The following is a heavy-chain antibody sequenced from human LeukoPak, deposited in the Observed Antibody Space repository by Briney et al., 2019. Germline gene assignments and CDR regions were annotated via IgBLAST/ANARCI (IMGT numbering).Heavy chain of an antibody. D-gene: IGHD2-2*01. CDR1: GYTSTSYD. Sequence: GASVKVSCKASGYTSTSYDTNWVRQATGQGLEWMGWMNPNSGNTGYAQKFQGRVTMTRNTSISTAYMELSSLRSEDTAVYYCARRREPAGYYYYMDVWGKGTTVTISS. CDR3: ARRREPAGYYYYMDV. CDR2: MNPNSGNT. J-gene: IGHJ6*03. V-gene: IGHV1-8*01.